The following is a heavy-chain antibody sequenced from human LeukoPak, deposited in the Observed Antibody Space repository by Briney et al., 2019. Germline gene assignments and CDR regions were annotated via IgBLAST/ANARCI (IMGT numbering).Heavy chain of an antibody. Sequence: PGGTQRLFCAASGFTFSRYGMHWARHAPGKGLEWVAFIRYDGSNKLYAESAKGRFTISRDDSKNTLYLHMNTKSARHTAVYYCAIDGGPRFGLFGEVKGFDPWGQGTLVTVSS. V-gene: IGHV3-30*02. CDR3: AIDGGPRFGLFGEVKGFDP. J-gene: IGHJ5*02. CDR2: IRYDGSNK. CDR1: GFTFSRYG. D-gene: IGHD3-3*01.